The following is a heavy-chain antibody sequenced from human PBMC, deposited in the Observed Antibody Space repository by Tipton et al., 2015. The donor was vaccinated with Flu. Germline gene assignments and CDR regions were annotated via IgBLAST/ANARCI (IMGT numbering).Heavy chain of an antibody. Sequence: SGVSFSSYGMHWVRQAPGKGLEWVAIISYDGSNKYYADSVKGRFTISRDNSKNTLYLQMNSLRAEDTAVYYCAKDPGRGYSGYDLWSPYYGMDVWGQGTTVIVSS. D-gene: IGHD3-3*01. CDR1: GVSFSSYG. CDR2: ISYDGSNK. CDR3: AKDPGRGYSGYDLWSPYYGMDV. V-gene: IGHV3-30*18. J-gene: IGHJ6*02.